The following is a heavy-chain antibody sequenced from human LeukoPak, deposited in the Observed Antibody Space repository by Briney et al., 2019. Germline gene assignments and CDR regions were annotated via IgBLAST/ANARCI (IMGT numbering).Heavy chain of an antibody. CDR2: ISSSSSYI. J-gene: IGHJ4*02. CDR3: ARDTYYYDSSGYYDY. V-gene: IGHV3-21*01. CDR1: GFTFSSNS. D-gene: IGHD3-22*01. Sequence: GGSLRLSCAASGFTFSSNSMNWVRQAPGKGLEWVSSISSSSSYIYYADSVKGRFTISRDNAKNSLYLQMNSLRAEDTAVYYCARDTYYYDSSGYYDYWGQGTLVTVSS.